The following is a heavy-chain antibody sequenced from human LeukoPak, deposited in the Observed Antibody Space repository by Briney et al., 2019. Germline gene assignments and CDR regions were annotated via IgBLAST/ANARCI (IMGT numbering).Heavy chain of an antibody. CDR3: ARGRLNGNVDF. CDR2: TNPNSGDT. D-gene: IGHD1-20*01. J-gene: IGHJ4*02. CDR1: GYTFTSYD. Sequence: GASVKVSCKASGYTFTSYDINWVRQATGQGLEWMGWTNPNSGDTGYAHNLQGRITITRDSSTATVFMELSSLRSEDTAMYYCARGRLNGNVDFWGQGTPVTVSS. V-gene: IGHV1-8*03.